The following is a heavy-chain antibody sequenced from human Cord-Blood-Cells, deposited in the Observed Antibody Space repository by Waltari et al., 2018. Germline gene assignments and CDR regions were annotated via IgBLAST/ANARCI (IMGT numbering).Heavy chain of an antibody. CDR2: ISSSSSYI. CDR3: ARGGGSGYYFDY. CDR1: AFTSRSYS. D-gene: IGHD3-22*01. J-gene: IGHJ4*02. V-gene: IGHV3-21*01. Sequence: EVQLVESGGGLVKPGGSLSLSCAASAFTSRSYSLTWVRQAPGKELEWVSSISSSSSYIYYADSVKGRFTISRDNAKNSLYLQMNSLRAEDTAVYYCARGGGSGYYFDYWGQGTLVTVSS.